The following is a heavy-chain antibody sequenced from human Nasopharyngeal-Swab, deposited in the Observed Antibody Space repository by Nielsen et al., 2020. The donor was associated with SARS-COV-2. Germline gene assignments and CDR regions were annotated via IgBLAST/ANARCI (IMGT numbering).Heavy chain of an antibody. J-gene: IGHJ6*02. Sequence: ASVKVSCKASGYTFTSYDINWVRQATGQGLEWMGWMNPNSGNTGYAQKFQGRVTMTRNTSISTAYMELSSLRSEDTAVYYCAREPRQHTIFGVVILNFTGFDVWGQGTTVTVSS. D-gene: IGHD3-3*01. CDR2: MNPNSGNT. V-gene: IGHV1-8*01. CDR3: AREPRQHTIFGVVILNFTGFDV. CDR1: GYTFTSYD.